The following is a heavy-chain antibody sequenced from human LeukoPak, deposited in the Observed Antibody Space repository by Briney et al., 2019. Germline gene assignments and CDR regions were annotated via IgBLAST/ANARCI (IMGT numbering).Heavy chain of an antibody. V-gene: IGHV3-74*01. CDR2: ISTDGNSN. D-gene: IGHD6-19*01. Sequence: GGSLRLSCAASGFTFSGYWMHWVRQAPGKGLVWVSRISTDGNSNTYADSVKGRFTISRDNAKNTLYLQMNSLRAEDTAVYYCARGRLTSSWYYFDYWGQGTLVTVSS. J-gene: IGHJ4*02. CDR3: ARGRLTSSWYYFDY. CDR1: GFTFSGYW.